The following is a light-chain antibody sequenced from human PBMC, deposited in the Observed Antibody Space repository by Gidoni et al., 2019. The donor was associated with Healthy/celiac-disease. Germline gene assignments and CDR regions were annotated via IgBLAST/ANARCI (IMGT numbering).Light chain of an antibody. CDR3: QQSYSTPTT. CDR2: AAS. J-gene: IGKJ1*01. V-gene: IGKV1-39*01. CDR1: QSISSY. Sequence: DIQMTQSPSSLSASVGDRVTITCRASQSISSYLNWYQQKPGKAPKLLIYAASSLQSGVPSRFSGSGSGTDFTRTISSLQPEDFATYYCQQSYSTPTTFXXXTKVEIK.